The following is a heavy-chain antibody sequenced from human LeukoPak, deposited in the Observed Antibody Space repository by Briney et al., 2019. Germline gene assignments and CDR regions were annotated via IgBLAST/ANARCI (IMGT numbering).Heavy chain of an antibody. CDR2: IKWNIGSI. J-gene: IGHJ4*02. Sequence: GGSLRLSCAASGFTFDDYAMHWVRPAPGEGLEWVSCIKWNIGSIGDAESGKGRFTISRDNANNSLYLQMNSLRAEDTALYYCAKDHCSSTSCHFDYWGQGTLVTVSS. CDR3: AKDHCSSTSCHFDY. V-gene: IGHV3-9*01. D-gene: IGHD2-2*01. CDR1: GFTFDDYA.